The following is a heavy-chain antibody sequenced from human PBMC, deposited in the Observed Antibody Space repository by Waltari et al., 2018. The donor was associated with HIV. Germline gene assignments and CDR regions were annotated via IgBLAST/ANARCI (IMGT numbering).Heavy chain of an antibody. V-gene: IGHV1-2*02. J-gene: IGHJ4*02. CDR2: INPISGDT. Sequence: QVQLVQSGAEVKSPGDSVKVSCKASGYTFTGYYIHWVRQAPGQGLEWMRWINPISGDTNYSQKFQGRVIMTRDTSINTVYMELSRLTSDDTAVYYCTRVGFGSWTYYFPGGYWGQGTLVTVSS. D-gene: IGHD3-10*01. CDR3: TRVGFGSWTYYFPGGY. CDR1: GYTFTGYY.